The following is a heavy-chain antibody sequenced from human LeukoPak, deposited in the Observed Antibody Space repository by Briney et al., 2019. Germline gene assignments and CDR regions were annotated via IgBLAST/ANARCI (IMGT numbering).Heavy chain of an antibody. CDR2: INHSGST. CDR3: ARGGLDYSSSWYRRINWFDP. V-gene: IGHV4-34*01. CDR1: GGSFSGYY. Sequence: SETLSLTCAVYGGSFSGYYWSWIRQPPGKGLEWIGEINHSGSTSYNPSLKSRVTISVDTSKNQFSLKLSSVTAADTAVFYCARGGLDYSSSWYRRINWFDPWGQGTLVTVSS. D-gene: IGHD6-13*01. J-gene: IGHJ5*02.